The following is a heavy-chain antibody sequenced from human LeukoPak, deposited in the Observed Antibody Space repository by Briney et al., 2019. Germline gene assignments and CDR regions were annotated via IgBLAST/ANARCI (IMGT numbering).Heavy chain of an antibody. Sequence: SETLSLTCTVSGDSISGRSYYWGWIRQPPGKGLEWIGSIYYNEGTYYNPSLKSRVTISIDTSKNQFSLKLNFVTAADTAVYYCARDRYCSGRSCYGPPDYWGQGALVIVS. V-gene: IGHV4-39*07. J-gene: IGHJ4*02. CDR2: IYYNEGT. CDR3: ARDRYCSGRSCYGPPDY. CDR1: GDSISGRSYY. D-gene: IGHD2-15*01.